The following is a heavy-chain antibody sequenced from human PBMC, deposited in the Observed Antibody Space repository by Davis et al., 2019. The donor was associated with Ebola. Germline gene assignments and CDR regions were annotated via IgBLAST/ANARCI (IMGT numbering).Heavy chain of an antibody. Sequence: PGGSLRLSCTVSGASIKSNNWSWIRQPPGKGLEWIGYIYNVGSTDYNPSRESRVTISFDTSKSQLSLKLTSVTAADTGVYYCAKFTSHWLWSPYGLDVWGRGTTVSVSS. J-gene: IGHJ6*02. CDR3: AKFTSHWLWSPYGLDV. CDR2: IYNVGST. D-gene: IGHD3-3*01. V-gene: IGHV4-59*13. CDR1: GASIKSNN.